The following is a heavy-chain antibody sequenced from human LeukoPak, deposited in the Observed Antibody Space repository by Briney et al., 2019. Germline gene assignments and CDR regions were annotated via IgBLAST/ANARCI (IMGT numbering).Heavy chain of an antibody. CDR2: FYAGDSDT. CDR1: GSIFTSYW. V-gene: IGHV5-51*01. D-gene: IGHD3-22*01. Sequence: AGAPRQFSGKGSGSIFTSYWIGGVRQLPGKGLGWMGIFYAGDSDTRYSPSFQGQVTISADKSISTAYLQRSSLKASDTAMYYCARQVDYYDSSGYSPGASWFDPWGQGTLVTVSS. CDR3: ARQVDYYDSSGYSPGASWFDP. J-gene: IGHJ5*02.